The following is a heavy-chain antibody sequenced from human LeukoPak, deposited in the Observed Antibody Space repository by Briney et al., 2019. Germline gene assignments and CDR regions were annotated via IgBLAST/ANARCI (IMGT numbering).Heavy chain of an antibody. J-gene: IGHJ4*02. V-gene: IGHV3-7*03. CDR3: AKISLWPRPED. CDR1: GFTFNSYW. CDR2: IKQDGSEK. D-gene: IGHD5-18*01. Sequence: GGSLRLSCAASGFTFNSYWMSWVRQAPGKGLEWVANIKQDGSEKYYADSVKGRFTISRDNSKNTLYLQMNSLRAEDTAVYYCAKISLWPRPEDWGQGTLVTVSS.